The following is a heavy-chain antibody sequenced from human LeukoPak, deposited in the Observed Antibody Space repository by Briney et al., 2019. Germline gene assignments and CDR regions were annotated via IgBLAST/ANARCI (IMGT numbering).Heavy chain of an antibody. V-gene: IGHV3-21*01. CDR1: GFTFSSYS. D-gene: IGHD4-17*01. J-gene: IGHJ4*02. Sequence: PGGSLRLSCAASGFTFSSYSMNWARQAPGKGLEWVSSISSSSSYIYYADSVKGRFTISRDNAKNSLYLQMNGLRAEDTAVYYCARGGDPTVTTDYWGQGTLVTVSS. CDR2: ISSSSSYI. CDR3: ARGGDPTVTTDY.